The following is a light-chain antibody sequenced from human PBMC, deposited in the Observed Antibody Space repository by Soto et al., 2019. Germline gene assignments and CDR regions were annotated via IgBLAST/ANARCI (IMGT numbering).Light chain of an antibody. CDR1: QSVSSN. V-gene: IGKV3-15*01. Sequence: EIVMTKSPATLSVSPGERATLSCRASQSVSSNLAWYQQKPGQAPRLLIYGASTRATGIPARFSGSRSGTEFTLTISSLQSEDFAVYYCQHYNNWPRTFGQGTKVEIK. CDR3: QHYNNWPRT. J-gene: IGKJ1*01. CDR2: GAS.